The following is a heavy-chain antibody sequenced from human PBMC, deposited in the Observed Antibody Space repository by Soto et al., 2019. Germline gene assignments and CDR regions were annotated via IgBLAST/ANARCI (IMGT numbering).Heavy chain of an antibody. V-gene: IGHV5-51*01. CDR1: GFTSYW. J-gene: IGHJ4*02. D-gene: IGHD6-19*01. Sequence: GESLKISCKGSGFTSYWIAWVRQMPGKGLEWMGIVYPEDSDTNYGPSFEGHVTISVDKSTTTAYLQWSSLKASDTAMYYCARRISSGVDYWGQGTLVTVSS. CDR3: ARRISSGVDY. CDR2: VYPEDSDT.